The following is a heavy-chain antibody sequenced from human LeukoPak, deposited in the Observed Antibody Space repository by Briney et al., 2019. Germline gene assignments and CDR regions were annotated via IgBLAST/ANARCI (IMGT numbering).Heavy chain of an antibody. D-gene: IGHD4/OR15-4a*01. CDR3: ARNGANSYYFDY. J-gene: IGHJ4*02. V-gene: IGHV3-7*01. CDR2: IKQDGSAR. CDR1: GFTFSAYW. Sequence: PGGSLRLSCAASGFTFSAYWMNWVRQAPGKGLEWVANIKQDGSARFYVDSVKGRFTISRDNAQNSLYLQVDRLRADDTAMYYCARNGANSYYFDYWGQGTLVTVSS.